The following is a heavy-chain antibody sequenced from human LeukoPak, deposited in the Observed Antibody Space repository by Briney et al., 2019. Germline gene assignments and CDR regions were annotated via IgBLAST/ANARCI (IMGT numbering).Heavy chain of an antibody. Sequence: GGSLRLSCAASGFTVSSNYMSWVRQAPGKGLEWVSAISGSGGSTYYADSVKGRFTISRDNSKNTLYLQMNSLRAEDTAVYYCAKGAVAEWFRFDPWGQGTLVTVSS. V-gene: IGHV3-23*01. D-gene: IGHD3-3*01. CDR3: AKGAVAEWFRFDP. CDR2: ISGSGGST. CDR1: GFTVSSNY. J-gene: IGHJ5*02.